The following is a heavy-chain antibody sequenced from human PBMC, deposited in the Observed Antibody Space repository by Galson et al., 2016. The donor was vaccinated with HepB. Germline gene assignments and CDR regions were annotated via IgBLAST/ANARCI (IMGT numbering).Heavy chain of an antibody. CDR2: IRGSGGSP. Sequence: SLRLSCAASGFSFSNYAISWVRQTPGKGLEWVSDIRGSGGSPYYADSVLGRFTITRDNSKNTLYLQMNSLRAEDTALYYCANFETSILGATSDYWGQGTLVTVSS. D-gene: IGHD1-26*01. CDR1: GFSFSNYA. J-gene: IGHJ4*02. V-gene: IGHV3-23*01. CDR3: ANFETSILGATSDY.